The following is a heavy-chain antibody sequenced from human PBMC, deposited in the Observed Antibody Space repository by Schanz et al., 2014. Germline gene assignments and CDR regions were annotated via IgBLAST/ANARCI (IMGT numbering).Heavy chain of an antibody. CDR1: GYIFINSG. J-gene: IGHJ4*02. CDR2: ISVYNGNT. V-gene: IGHV1-18*01. CDR3: ARSAGRDFWSGYYTRFDY. Sequence: QIQLVQSGPEVKKPGATVKVSCKASGYIFINSGISWVRQAPGQGLEWMGWISVYNGNTKYPQKRQGRVTITTDTSTSTAYMALTDLRSDDTAVYYCARSAGRDFWSGYYTRFDYWGQGTLVTVSS. D-gene: IGHD3-3*01.